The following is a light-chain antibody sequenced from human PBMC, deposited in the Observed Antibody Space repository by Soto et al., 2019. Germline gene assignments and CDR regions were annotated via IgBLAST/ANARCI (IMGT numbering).Light chain of an antibody. CDR2: STS. CDR1: QSIFSPY. CDR3: QHFGNSQYT. Sequence: IVLTQSPATLSLSPGEGATLSCRASQSIFSPYLAWYQQIPGQAPRLLIYSTSTRATGVPDRFSGSGSGTDFTLTIRRLEPGDFAVYYCQHFGNSQYTFGQGNKLEIK. J-gene: IGKJ2*01. V-gene: IGKV3-20*01.